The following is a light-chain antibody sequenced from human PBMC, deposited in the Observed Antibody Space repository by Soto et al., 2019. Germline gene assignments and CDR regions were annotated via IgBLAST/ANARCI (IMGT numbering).Light chain of an antibody. V-gene: IGKV1-5*03. CDR3: QQYHIYPGT. Sequence: DIQMTQSPSTLSASVGDRVTITCRASQTIDSWLAWYQQRPGKPPNLLIYKASTLASGVPSRFSGSGSGTEFTLTINSLQPDDFATYYCQQYHIYPGTFGQGTRWIS. J-gene: IGKJ1*01. CDR2: KAS. CDR1: QTIDSW.